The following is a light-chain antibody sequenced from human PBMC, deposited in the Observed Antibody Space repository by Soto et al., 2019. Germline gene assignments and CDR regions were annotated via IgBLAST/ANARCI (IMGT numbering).Light chain of an antibody. J-gene: IGKJ5*01. V-gene: IGKV3-11*01. CDR1: QSVSGY. Sequence: ILLTQSPATLSLSPGDTATLSCRASQSVSGYIGWYQQKPGQAPRLLIYADSNRATGIPARFSGSGSGTDFTLTISSLEPEDFSVYYCQQRYNWPITFGQGTRLE. CDR3: QQRYNWPIT. CDR2: ADS.